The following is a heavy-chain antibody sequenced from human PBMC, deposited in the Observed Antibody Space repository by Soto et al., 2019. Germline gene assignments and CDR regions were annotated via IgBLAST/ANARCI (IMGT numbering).Heavy chain of an antibody. Sequence: QAGGSLRLSCAASGFTFSNYWMHWVRQAPGKGLVWVSRVNGDGSDPNYADSVKGRFPISRDNAKNKLHLEMTSLRAEDTAVFYCARERTPTNGGWFYFDSWVPGSLVTVSS. CDR3: ARERTPTNGGWFYFDS. CDR1: GFTFSNYW. CDR2: VNGDGSDP. V-gene: IGHV3-74*01. D-gene: IGHD6-19*01. J-gene: IGHJ4*02.